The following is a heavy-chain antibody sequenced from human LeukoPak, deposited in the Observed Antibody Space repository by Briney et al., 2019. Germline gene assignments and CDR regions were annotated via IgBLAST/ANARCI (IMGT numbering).Heavy chain of an antibody. CDR3: ARESGHSSGWYGGDY. CDR1: GGSISSSSYY. J-gene: IGHJ4*02. D-gene: IGHD6-19*01. V-gene: IGHV4-39*07. Sequence: SETLSLTCTVSGGSISSSSYYWGWIRQPPGRGLEWLGSIYYSGSTYYNPSLKSRVPISVDTSKNQFSLKLSSVTAADTAVYYCARESGHSSGWYGGDYWGQGTLVTVSS. CDR2: IYYSGST.